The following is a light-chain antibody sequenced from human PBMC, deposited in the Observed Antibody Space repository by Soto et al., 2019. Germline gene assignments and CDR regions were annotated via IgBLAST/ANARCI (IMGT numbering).Light chain of an antibody. V-gene: IGKV1-5*01. CDR2: DAL. Sequence: DIQMTQSPSTRSASLGDRVTITGRASQIIGSSLAWYQHKPGKAPKLLIYDALTLQSGVPSRYSGSESGTEFTFTISSLQPADSATYYCQQYYSYPYTFGQGTKLEI. CDR1: QIIGSS. J-gene: IGKJ2*01. CDR3: QQYYSYPYT.